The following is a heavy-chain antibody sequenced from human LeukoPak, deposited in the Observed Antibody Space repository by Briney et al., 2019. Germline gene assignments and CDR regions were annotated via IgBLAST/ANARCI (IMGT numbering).Heavy chain of an antibody. Sequence: ASVKVSCKASGYTFTGYGISWVRQAPGQGLEWMGWISAYNGNTNYAQKLQGRVTMTTDTSTSTAYMELRSLRSDDTAVYYCASNVLNAIGPTFDYWGQGTLVTVSS. D-gene: IGHD2-8*01. J-gene: IGHJ4*02. CDR2: ISAYNGNT. CDR1: GYTFTGYG. CDR3: ASNVLNAIGPTFDY. V-gene: IGHV1-18*01.